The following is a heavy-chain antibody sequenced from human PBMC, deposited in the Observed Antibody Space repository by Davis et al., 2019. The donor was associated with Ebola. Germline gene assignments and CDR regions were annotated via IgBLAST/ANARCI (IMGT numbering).Heavy chain of an antibody. V-gene: IGHV3-7*03. CDR3: AREVTMVRGMDV. D-gene: IGHD3-10*01. CDR2: IDQDGTKK. J-gene: IGHJ6*02. Sequence: GESLKISCVASGFTFSNYCMGWVRQAPGKGLEWVANIDQDGTKKNYVDSVKGRFTVSRDNSKNSLDLQMNSLRAEDTAVYYCAREVTMVRGMDVWGQGTTVTVSS. CDR1: GFTFSNYC.